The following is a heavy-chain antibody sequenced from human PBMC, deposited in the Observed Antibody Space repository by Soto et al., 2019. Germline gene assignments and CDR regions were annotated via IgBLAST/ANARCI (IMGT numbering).Heavy chain of an antibody. Sequence: QDQWVQSGAEMKKPGASVKVSCKASVFTSSGISWVRQAPGQRLEWMGWISTHNGNTIYAQKFQGRVIMTMDTSTTTVYMELRSLRPDDTAVYLCAREGILGLFDAYDLWGQGTMVTVSS. CDR1: VFTSSG. CDR2: ISTHNGNT. V-gene: IGHV1-18*04. CDR3: AREGILGLFDAYDL. J-gene: IGHJ3*01. D-gene: IGHD3-3*01.